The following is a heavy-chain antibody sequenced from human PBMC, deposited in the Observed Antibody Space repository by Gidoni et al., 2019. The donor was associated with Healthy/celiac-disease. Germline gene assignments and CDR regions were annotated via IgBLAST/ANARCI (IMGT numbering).Heavy chain of an antibody. CDR3: ARGRSDYVPVLYYFDY. D-gene: IGHD4-17*01. CDR1: GYTFTSYG. CDR2: IRAYNGNP. J-gene: IGHJ4*02. V-gene: IGHV1-18*01. Sequence: QVQLVQSGAEVKKPGASVKDSCKASGYTFTSYGISWERQAPVQGLGWMGWIRAYNGNPNYAQKLQSRVTMTTDTSTSTAFMELRSLRSDGTAVYYCARGRSDYVPVLYYFDYWGQGTLVTVSS.